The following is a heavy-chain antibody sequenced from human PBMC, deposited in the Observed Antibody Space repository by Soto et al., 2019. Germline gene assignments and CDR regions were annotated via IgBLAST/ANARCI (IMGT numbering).Heavy chain of an antibody. Sequence: GGSLRLSCAASGFIFSTFTMHWVRQAPGKGLEWVAVISYDGTNTYYADSVKGRFTISRDNPKNTLDLQMSSLRSEDTAVYYCARAPVVVVPAARGPPYGMDVWRQGTTVTASS. CDR2: ISYDGTNT. J-gene: IGHJ6*02. V-gene: IGHV3-30-3*01. CDR3: ARAPVVVVPAARGPPYGMDV. D-gene: IGHD2-2*01. CDR1: GFIFSTFT.